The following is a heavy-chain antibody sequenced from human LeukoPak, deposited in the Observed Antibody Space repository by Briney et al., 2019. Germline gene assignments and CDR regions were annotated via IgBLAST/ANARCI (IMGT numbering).Heavy chain of an antibody. CDR1: GFTVGDYY. V-gene: IGHV3-11*04. CDR2: LSSSGSTI. D-gene: IGHD3-10*01. CDR3: RITMVRGSNYYYYMDV. J-gene: IGHJ6*03. Sequence: PGGCLRLSCAASGFTVGDYYMSGIRRAPGKGLEGVSYLSSSGSTIYYADSVKGRFTISRDNAKNSLYLQMNSLRAEDTAVYYCRITMVRGSNYYYYMDVWGKGTTVTVSS.